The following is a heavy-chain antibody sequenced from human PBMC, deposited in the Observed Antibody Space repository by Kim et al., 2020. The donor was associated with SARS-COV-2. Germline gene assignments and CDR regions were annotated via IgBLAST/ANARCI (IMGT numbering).Heavy chain of an antibody. CDR3: ARVVVGSYYHYFDY. CDR1: GFTFSSYA. CDR2: ISYDGSNK. J-gene: IGHJ4*02. V-gene: IGHV3-30-3*01. D-gene: IGHD1-26*01. Sequence: GGSLRLSCAASGFTFSSYAMHWVRQAPGKGLEWVAVISYDGSNKYYADSVKGRFTISRDNSKNTLYLKMNSLRAEDTAVYYCARVVVGSYYHYFDYWGQGTLVTVSS.